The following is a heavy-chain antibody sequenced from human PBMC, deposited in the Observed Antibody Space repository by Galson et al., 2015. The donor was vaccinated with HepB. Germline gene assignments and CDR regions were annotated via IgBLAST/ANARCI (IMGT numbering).Heavy chain of an antibody. CDR3: ARGVLLSDLYMDV. CDR2: ISYDGSNK. Sequence: SLRLSCAASGFTFSSYAMHWVRQAPGKGLEWVAVISYDGSNKYYADSVKGRFTISRDNSKNTLYLQMNSLRAEDTAVYYCARGVLLSDLYMDVWGKGTTVTVSS. D-gene: IGHD2-2*01. V-gene: IGHV3-30-3*01. J-gene: IGHJ6*03. CDR1: GFTFSSYA.